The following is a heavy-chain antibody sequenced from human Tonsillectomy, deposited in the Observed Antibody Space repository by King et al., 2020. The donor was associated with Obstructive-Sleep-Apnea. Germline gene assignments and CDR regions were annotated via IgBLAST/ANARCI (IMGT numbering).Heavy chain of an antibody. Sequence: EVQLVESGGGLGQPGGSLRLSCAASGFTFDNYAMNWVRQAPGKGLEWVSSISGSGGTTYYADSVKGRFTISRDNAKNTLYLQMNSLRAEDTAVYYCAKPYYDFWSGYSETWFDSWGQGTLVTVSS. CDR1: GFTFDNYA. CDR3: AKPYYDFWSGYSETWFDS. V-gene: IGHV3-23*04. D-gene: IGHD3-3*01. CDR2: ISGSGGTT. J-gene: IGHJ5*01.